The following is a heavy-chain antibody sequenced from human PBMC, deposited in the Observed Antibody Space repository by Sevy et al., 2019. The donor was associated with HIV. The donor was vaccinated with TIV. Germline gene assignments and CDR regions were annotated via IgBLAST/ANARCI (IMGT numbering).Heavy chain of an antibody. Sequence: ASVKVSCKASGYTFPSYGITWVRQAPGQGLEWMGRISTYNGNTNYAQKFQGRVTVTTDTSTSTAYMDLRSLRSDDTAVYYCARDVGSVTTGYYYMDVWGEGTTVTVSS. CDR2: ISTYNGNT. CDR1: GYTFPSYG. CDR3: ARDVGSVTTGYYYMDV. V-gene: IGHV1-18*01. J-gene: IGHJ6*03. D-gene: IGHD3-10*01.